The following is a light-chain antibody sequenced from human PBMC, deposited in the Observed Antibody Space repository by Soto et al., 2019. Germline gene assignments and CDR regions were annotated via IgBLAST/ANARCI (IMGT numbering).Light chain of an antibody. CDR3: QQRSNWPLT. CDR1: QNISSY. Sequence: LTQSPAGVSLSPCERAPLSCMACQNISSYLTWYQQKPGQAPRLLIHDASNRATGIPARFSGSGSGTDFTLTISSLEPEDFAVYFCQQRSNWPLTFGGGTKVDIK. CDR2: DAS. V-gene: IGKV3-11*01. J-gene: IGKJ4*01.